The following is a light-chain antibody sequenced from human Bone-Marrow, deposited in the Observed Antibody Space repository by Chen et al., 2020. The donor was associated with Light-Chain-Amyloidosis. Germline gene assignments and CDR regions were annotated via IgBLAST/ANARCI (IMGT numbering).Light chain of an antibody. CDR2: DVS. J-gene: IGLJ3*02. CDR1: NSDVGVHKY. V-gene: IGLV2-14*03. Sequence: QSALTQPASVSGPPGQSGTISCTGSNSDVGVHKYDSWYQQSPGKAPKLIIYDVSDRPSGLSYRFSGSKSGNTASLTIYGLQAEDEADYYCGSYTTTNTLVFGGGTKLTVL. CDR3: GSYTTTNTLV.